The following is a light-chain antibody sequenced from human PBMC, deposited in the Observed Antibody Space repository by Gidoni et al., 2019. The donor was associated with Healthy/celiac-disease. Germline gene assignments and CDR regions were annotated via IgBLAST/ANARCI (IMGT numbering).Light chain of an antibody. V-gene: IGKV1-39*01. J-gene: IGKJ4*01. CDR3: QQSYSTPRS. CDR2: AAS. CDR1: QSISSY. Sequence: DIQMTQSPSSLSASVGDRVTITCRASQSISSYLNLYQQKPGKAPKLLIYAASSLQSGVPSRFSGSGSGTDFTLTISSLKPEDFATYYCQQSYSTPRSFGGGTKVEIK.